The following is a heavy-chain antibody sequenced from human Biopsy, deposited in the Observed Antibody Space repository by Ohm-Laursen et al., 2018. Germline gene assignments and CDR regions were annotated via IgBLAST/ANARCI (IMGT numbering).Heavy chain of an antibody. J-gene: IGHJ4*02. D-gene: IGHD2-15*01. V-gene: IGHV4-34*08. CDR1: GKTFSDYY. CDR2: INQSGRT. Sequence: SDTLSLTCEVYGKTFSDYYWSWIRQPPGKGLEWIGQINQSGRTNYNPSLNSRVNISADKSNNQFSLKLTSVTSADTAVYFCGNEVHGRDYWGLGALVTVSS. CDR3: GNEVHGRDY.